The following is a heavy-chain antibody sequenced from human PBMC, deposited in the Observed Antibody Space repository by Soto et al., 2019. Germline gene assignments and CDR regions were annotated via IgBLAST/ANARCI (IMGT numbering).Heavy chain of an antibody. CDR3: ARDEDGDCGGDCYSPTLDY. J-gene: IGHJ4*02. D-gene: IGHD2-21*02. Sequence: EVQLVESGGGLVQPGGSLRLSCAASGFTFSSYWMSWVRQAPGKGLEWVANIKQDGSEKYYVDSVKGRFTISRDNAKNSLYLQMNSLRAEDTAVYYCARDEDGDCGGDCYSPTLDYWGQGTLVTVSS. CDR1: GFTFSSYW. CDR2: IKQDGSEK. V-gene: IGHV3-7*03.